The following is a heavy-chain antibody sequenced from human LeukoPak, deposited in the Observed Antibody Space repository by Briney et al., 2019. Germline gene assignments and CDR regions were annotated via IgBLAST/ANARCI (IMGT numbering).Heavy chain of an antibody. V-gene: IGHV3-23*01. D-gene: IGHD4-17*01. CDR1: GFTFNRYG. J-gene: IGHJ4*02. CDR3: AKDRGDYGRTTCFDY. Sequence: PGGSLRLSCAASGFTFNRYGMSWVRQAPGKGLEWVSAISGSGGTTYYADSVKGRFTISRDNSKNTLYLQMNSLRAEDTAVYYCAKDRGDYGRTTCFDYWGQGTLVTVSS. CDR2: ISGSGGTT.